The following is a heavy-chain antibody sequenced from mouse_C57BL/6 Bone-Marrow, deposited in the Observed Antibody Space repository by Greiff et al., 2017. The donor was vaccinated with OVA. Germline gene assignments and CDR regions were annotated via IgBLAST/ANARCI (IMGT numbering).Heavy chain of an antibody. CDR3: ARGLTPYWYFDV. Sequence: EVQRVESEGGLVQPGSSMKLSCTASGFTFGDYYMAWVRQVPEKGLEWVANINYDGSSTYYLDSLKSRFIISRDNAKNILYLQMSSLKSEDTATYYCARGLTPYWYFDVWGTGTTVTVSS. CDR1: GFTFGDYY. CDR2: INYDGSST. D-gene: IGHD4-1*01. V-gene: IGHV5-16*01. J-gene: IGHJ1*03.